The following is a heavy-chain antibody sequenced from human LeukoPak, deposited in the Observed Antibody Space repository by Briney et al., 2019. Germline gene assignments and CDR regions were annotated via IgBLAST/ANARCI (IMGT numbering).Heavy chain of an antibody. J-gene: IGHJ4*02. CDR2: ISAYNGNT. CDR1: GYTFTSYS. D-gene: IGHD2-15*01. CDR3: ARASYCSGGSCYSDY. Sequence: RASVKVSCKASGYTFTSYSISWVRQAPGQGLEWMGWISAYNGNTIYAQKVKGRVTMTTDTSTSTAYMELGSLKSDDTAVYYCARASYCSGGSCYSDYWGQGTLVTVSS. V-gene: IGHV1-18*01.